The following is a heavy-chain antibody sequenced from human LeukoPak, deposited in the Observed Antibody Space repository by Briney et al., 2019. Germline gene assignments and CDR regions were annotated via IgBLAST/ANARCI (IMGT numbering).Heavy chain of an antibody. CDR3: ARPDYDFWTGSPGGNYMDV. V-gene: IGHV3-7*01. CDR2: IKRDGSEK. CDR1: GFTFSDHS. J-gene: IGHJ6*03. Sequence: GGSLRLSCVASGFTFSDHSMMWVRQAPGKGLEWVANIKRDGSEKNYVDSVRGRFTVSRDNAKNSLYLQMDSLRAEDTAVYYCARPDYDFWTGSPGGNYMDVWGKGTTVTVSS. D-gene: IGHD3-3*01.